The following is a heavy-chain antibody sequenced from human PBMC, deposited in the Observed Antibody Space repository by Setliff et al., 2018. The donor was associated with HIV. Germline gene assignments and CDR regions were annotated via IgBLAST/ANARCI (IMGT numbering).Heavy chain of an antibody. V-gene: IGHV3-7*01. Sequence: PGGSLRLSCAASGFAFSDFSMSWVRQAPGKGLEWVAKIKNDGSEKYYVDSVEGRLTISRDNAKNSLYLEMNSLTVEDTALYYCARDWPSSTAAGDCWGQGTLVTVSS. CDR1: GFAFSDFS. CDR2: IKNDGSEK. D-gene: IGHD6-6*01. J-gene: IGHJ4*02. CDR3: ARDWPSSTAAGDC.